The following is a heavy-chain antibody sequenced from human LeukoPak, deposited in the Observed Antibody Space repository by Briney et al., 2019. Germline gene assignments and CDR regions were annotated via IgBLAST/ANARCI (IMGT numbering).Heavy chain of an antibody. CDR1: GFTFNNYW. J-gene: IGHJ4*02. CDR3: TRYLSGGFDS. CDR2: INTDGGTT. Sequence: PGGSLRLSCVGSGFTFNNYWMLWVRQAPGQGLVWVSCINTDGGTTSYADSVQGRFTFSRDNAKNTLYLEMNSLRAEDTAVYYCTRYLSGGFDSWGQGTLVTVSS. D-gene: IGHD2-15*01. V-gene: IGHV3-74*01.